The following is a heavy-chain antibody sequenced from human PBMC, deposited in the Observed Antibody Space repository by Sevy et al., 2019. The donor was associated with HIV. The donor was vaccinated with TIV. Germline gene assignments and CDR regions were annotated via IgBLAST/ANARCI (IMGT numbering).Heavy chain of an antibody. CDR1: GVSISSFY. Sequence: SETLSLTCTVSGVSISSFYWSWIRQPPGKGLEWIGNIYYNGSTNYNPSLKSRITISVDTSKNKFSLKLSSVTAADTAVYYCARRYFYDGRGSNVFDYWGQGTLVTVSS. D-gene: IGHD3-22*01. J-gene: IGHJ4*02. V-gene: IGHV4-59*13. CDR3: ARRYFYDGRGSNVFDY. CDR2: IYYNGST.